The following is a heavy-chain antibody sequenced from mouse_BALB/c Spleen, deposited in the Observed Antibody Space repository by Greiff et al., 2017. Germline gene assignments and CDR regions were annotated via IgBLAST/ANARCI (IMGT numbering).Heavy chain of an antibody. CDR3: ARRTGSYAFAY. J-gene: IGHJ3*01. D-gene: IGHD1-1*01. V-gene: IGHV1-77*01. CDR2: IYPGSGNT. CDR1: GYTFTDYY. Sequence: VQLQQSGAELARPGASVKLSCKASGYTFTDYYINWVKQRTGQGLEWIGEIYPGSGNTYYNEKFKGKATLTADKSSSTAYMQLSSLTSEDSAVYFCARRTGSYAFAYWGQGTLDTVSA.